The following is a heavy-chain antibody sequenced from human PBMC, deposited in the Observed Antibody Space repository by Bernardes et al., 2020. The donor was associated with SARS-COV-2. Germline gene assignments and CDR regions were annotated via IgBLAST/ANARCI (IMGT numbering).Heavy chain of an antibody. J-gene: IGHJ4*02. CDR2: IHYSGNS. V-gene: IGHV4-59*08. CDR3: ATGGYCGGGSCYSR. D-gene: IGHD2-15*01. CDR1: GASISSFY. Sequence: SKTLYLTCTVSGASISSFYWTWIRQPPGKGLEWIGYIHYSGNSNYNPSLKSRVTISVDTSMNQFSLKLTSVTATDTAVYYCATGGYCGGGSCYSRWGQGTLVTVSS.